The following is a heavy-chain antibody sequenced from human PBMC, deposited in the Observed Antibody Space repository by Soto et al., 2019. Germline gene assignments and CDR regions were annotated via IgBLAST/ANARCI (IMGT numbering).Heavy chain of an antibody. CDR2: IKQDGSEK. V-gene: IGHV3-7*01. D-gene: IGHD3-16*02. CDR3: ADPLDLDV. J-gene: IGHJ6*04. Sequence: GGSLRLSCAASGFTFSSYWMSWVRQAPGKGLEWVANIKQDGSEKYYVDSVKGRFTISRDNAKNSLYLQMNSLRVEDTAVFYCADPLDLDVWGKGATVTVSS. CDR1: GFTFSSYW.